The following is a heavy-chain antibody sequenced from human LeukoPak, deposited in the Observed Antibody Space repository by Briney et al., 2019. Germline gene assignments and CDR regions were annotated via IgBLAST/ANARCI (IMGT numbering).Heavy chain of an antibody. V-gene: IGHV3-33*08. Sequence: PGGSLRLSCAASGFTVSSNYMSWVRQAPGKGLEWVAVIWYDGSNKYYADSVKGRFTISRDNSKNTLYLQMSSLRAEDTAVYYCARDRYYYGSGSYLDYWGQGTLVTVSS. CDR3: ARDRYYYGSGSYLDY. D-gene: IGHD3-10*01. CDR2: IWYDGSNK. CDR1: GFTVSSNY. J-gene: IGHJ4*02.